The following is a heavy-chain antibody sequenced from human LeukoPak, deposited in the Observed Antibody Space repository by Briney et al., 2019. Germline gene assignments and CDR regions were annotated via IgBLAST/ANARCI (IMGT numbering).Heavy chain of an antibody. CDR3: AGGGFYSNYRWVELHFDY. J-gene: IGHJ4*02. Sequence: GASVKVSCKASGGTFSSYAISWVRQAPGQGLERMGWINPNSGGTHYAQKFQGRVTMTRDTSVNTIYMELSGLRSDDTAVYYCAGGGFYSNYRWVELHFDYWGQGTLVTVSS. CDR2: INPNSGGT. V-gene: IGHV1-2*02. CDR1: GGTFSSYA. D-gene: IGHD4-11*01.